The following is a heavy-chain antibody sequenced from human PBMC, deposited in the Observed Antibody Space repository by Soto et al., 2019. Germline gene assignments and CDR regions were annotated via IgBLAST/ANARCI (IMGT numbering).Heavy chain of an antibody. CDR1: GFTFSSYA. J-gene: IGHJ6*02. V-gene: IGHV3-30-3*01. CDR3: ARKSSPDSSGYYWPTYYYYYYGMDV. CDR2: ISYDGSNK. D-gene: IGHD3-22*01. Sequence: QVQLVESGGGVVQPGRSLRLSCAASGFTFSSYAMHWVRQAPGKGLEWVAVISYDGSNKYYADSVKGRFTISRDNSKNTLDLQMNSLRAEDTAVYYCARKSSPDSSGYYWPTYYYYYYGMDVWGQGTTVTVSS.